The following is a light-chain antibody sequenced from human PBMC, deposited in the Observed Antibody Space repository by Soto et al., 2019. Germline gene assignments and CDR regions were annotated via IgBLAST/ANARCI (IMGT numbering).Light chain of an antibody. J-gene: IGKJ2*01. V-gene: IGKV1-39*01. CDR1: QNIRNY. CDR2: SAS. CDR3: QQSFTIPYT. Sequence: DIQMTQSPSSLSASVGDRVTITCRASQNIRNYLNWYQQKPGKAHNLLIHSASTLRSGVPSRFSGSGSGTDFSLTIISLQPEDVASYHCQQSFTIPYTFGQGTNVAIK.